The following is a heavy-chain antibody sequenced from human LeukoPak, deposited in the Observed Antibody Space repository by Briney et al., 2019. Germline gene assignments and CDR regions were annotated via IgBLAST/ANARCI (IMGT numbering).Heavy chain of an antibody. Sequence: GGSLRLSCAASGFTFSSYGMHWVRQAPGKGLEWVAVISYDGSNKYYADSVKGRFTISRDNSKNTLYLQMNSLRAEDTAVYYCAKDFPGGGDRYYYYGMDVWGQGTTVTVSS. J-gene: IGHJ6*02. D-gene: IGHD2-21*02. CDR3: AKDFPGGGDRYYYYGMDV. CDR2: ISYDGSNK. V-gene: IGHV3-30*18. CDR1: GFTFSSYG.